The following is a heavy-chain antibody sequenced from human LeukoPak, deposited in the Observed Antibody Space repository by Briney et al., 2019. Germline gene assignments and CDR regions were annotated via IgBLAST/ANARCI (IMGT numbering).Heavy chain of an antibody. Sequence: PGGSLRLSCAASGFTFSNFAMSWVRQAPGKGLEWVSAISGSGRSTYYPDSVKGRFTISRDNSKNTLYLQMNSLRADDTALYYCAKTIVGEPWGQGTMVTVSS. V-gene: IGHV3-23*01. CDR3: AKTIVGEP. CDR1: GFTFSNFA. J-gene: IGHJ3*01. CDR2: ISGSGRST. D-gene: IGHD1-26*01.